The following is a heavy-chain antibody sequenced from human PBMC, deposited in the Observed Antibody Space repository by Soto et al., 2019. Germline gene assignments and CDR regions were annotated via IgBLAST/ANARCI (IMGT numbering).Heavy chain of an antibody. D-gene: IGHD3-22*01. CDR3: AGYYDSRKAAFDI. CDR1: GGTFSSYA. Sequence: ASVKVSCKASGGTFSSYAISWVRQAPGQGLEWMGGIIPIFGTANYAQKFQGRVTITADKSRSTAYMELSSLRSEDTAVYYCAGYYDSRKAAFDIWGQGTMVTVSS. V-gene: IGHV1-69*06. CDR2: IIPIFGTA. J-gene: IGHJ3*02.